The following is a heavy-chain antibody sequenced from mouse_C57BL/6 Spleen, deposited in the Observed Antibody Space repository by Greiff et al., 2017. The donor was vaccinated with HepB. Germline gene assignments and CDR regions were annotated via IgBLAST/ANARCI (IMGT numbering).Heavy chain of an antibody. CDR1: GYAFSSSW. CDR2: IYPGDGDT. V-gene: IGHV1-82*01. CDR3: ARELSFAY. J-gene: IGHJ3*01. D-gene: IGHD1-1*02. Sequence: LVESGASVKISCKASGYAFSSSWMNWVKQRPGKGLEWIGRIYPGDGDTNYNGKFKGKATLTADKSSSTAYMQLSSLTSEDSAVYFCARELSFAYWGQGTLVTVSA.